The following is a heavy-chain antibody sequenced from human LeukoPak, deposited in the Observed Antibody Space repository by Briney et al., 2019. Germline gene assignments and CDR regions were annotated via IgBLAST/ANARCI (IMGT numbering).Heavy chain of an antibody. CDR3: ARVVTAIGYFDY. J-gene: IGHJ4*02. V-gene: IGHV3-74*01. CDR2: INSDGSST. Sequence: GGSLRLSCAASGFTFSSYWMHWVRQAPGKGLVWVSRINSDGSSTSYADSVKGRFTISRDNAKNTLYLQMNSLRAEDTAVYYCARVVTAIGYFDYWGQGTLVTVSS. D-gene: IGHD2-21*02. CDR1: GFTFSSYW.